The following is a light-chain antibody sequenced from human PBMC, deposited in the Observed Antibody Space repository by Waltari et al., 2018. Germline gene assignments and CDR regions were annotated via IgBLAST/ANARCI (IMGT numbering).Light chain of an antibody. CDR1: SSDIGTYTF. Sequence: QSALTQPPSASGSPGQSVTISCTGTSSDIGTYTFVSWYQQHPGKPPKLILFDVHKRPSGVPDRFSGSKSDNTASLTVSGLQAEDEADYYCSSYAGSNTWVFGGGTKLTVV. V-gene: IGLV2-8*01. CDR3: SSYAGSNTWV. CDR2: DVH. J-gene: IGLJ3*02.